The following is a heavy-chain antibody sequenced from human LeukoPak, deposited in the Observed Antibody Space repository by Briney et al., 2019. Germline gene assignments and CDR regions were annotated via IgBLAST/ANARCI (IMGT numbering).Heavy chain of an antibody. CDR1: GFTFSSYS. Sequence: GGSLRLSCAASGFTFSSYSMYWVRQAPGKGLEWVSYISSSSSTIYYADSVKGRFTISRDNAKNSLYLQMNSLRAEDTAVYYCAVTAMVNYYYYYGMDVWGQGTTVTVSS. CDR2: ISSSSSTI. CDR3: AVTAMVNYYYYYGMDV. D-gene: IGHD5-18*01. J-gene: IGHJ6*02. V-gene: IGHV3-48*01.